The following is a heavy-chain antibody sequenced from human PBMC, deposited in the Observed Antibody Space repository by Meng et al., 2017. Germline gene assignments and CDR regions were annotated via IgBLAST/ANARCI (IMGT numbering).Heavy chain of an antibody. CDR3: ARRYCSGGSCYSSEVY. D-gene: IGHD2-15*01. V-gene: IGHV4-4*02. CDR2: IYHSGST. Sequence: GSLRLSCAVSGGSISSSNWWSWVRQPPGKGREWIGEIYHSGSTNYNPSLKSRVTISVDKSKNQFSLKLSSVTAADTAVYYCARRYCSGGSCYSSEVYWGQGTLVTVSS. CDR1: GGSISSSNW. J-gene: IGHJ4*02.